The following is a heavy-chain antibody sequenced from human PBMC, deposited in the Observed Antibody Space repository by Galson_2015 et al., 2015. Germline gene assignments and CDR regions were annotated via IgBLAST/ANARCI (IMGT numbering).Heavy chain of an antibody. D-gene: IGHD6-25*01. Sequence: SLRLSCPAAGFTFSGYGQHWVGQGRGKGLGWVARISSAGSSTIDADSVQGRFTISRDNANNTLYLQMNSLSAEDTAVYYCARDRASSAWLDYWGQGTLVTVSS. J-gene: IGHJ4*02. CDR1: GFTFSGYG. CDR3: ARDRASSAWLDY. CDR2: ISSAGSST. V-gene: IGHV3-74*01.